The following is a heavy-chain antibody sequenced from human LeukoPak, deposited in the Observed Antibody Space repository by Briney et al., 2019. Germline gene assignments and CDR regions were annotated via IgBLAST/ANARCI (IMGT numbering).Heavy chain of an antibody. CDR1: GGSLTNYY. CDR2: IHARWST. Sequence: SESLSLTCTVAGGSLTNYYMSWIRQPAGKGLEWVGRIHARWSTTYIASLKNPVTMSVDTSKNQFSLKLSSVTAADTAVCYRARGRYCSADICSGGDAFDIWGQGTMVSVSS. V-gene: IGHV4-4*07. D-gene: IGHD2-15*01. CDR3: ARGRYCSADICSGGDAFDI. J-gene: IGHJ3*02.